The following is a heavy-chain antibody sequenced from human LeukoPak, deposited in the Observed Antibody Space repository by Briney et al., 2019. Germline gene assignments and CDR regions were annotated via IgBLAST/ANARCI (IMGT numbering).Heavy chain of an antibody. Sequence: KAGGSLRLSCAASGFTFSDYYMSWIRQAPGKGLEWVSYISSSGSTIYYADSVKGRFTISRDNAKNSLYLQMNSLRAEDTAVYYCARDSSWGSPTANDYWGQGTLVTVSS. V-gene: IGHV3-11*04. CDR1: GFTFSDYY. D-gene: IGHD6-13*01. J-gene: IGHJ4*02. CDR3: ARDSSWGSPTANDY. CDR2: ISSSGSTI.